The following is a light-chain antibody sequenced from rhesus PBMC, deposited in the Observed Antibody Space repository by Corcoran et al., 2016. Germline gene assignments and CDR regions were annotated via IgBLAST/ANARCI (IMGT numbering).Light chain of an antibody. J-gene: IGKJ4*01. V-gene: IGKV3S9*01. CDR3: QQYHHWNS. Sequence: EIVMAQSPATLSLSPGERATLSCGASQSFSRYVAWYQQKPEQAPRLLIHGASRRATGIPDRFRGSGSWTYVTLIISSLEPEDVGGYYCQQYHHWNSFGGGTKVELK. CDR2: GAS. CDR1: QSFSRY.